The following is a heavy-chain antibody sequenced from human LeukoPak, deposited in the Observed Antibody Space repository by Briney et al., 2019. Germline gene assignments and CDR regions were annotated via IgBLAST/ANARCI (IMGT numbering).Heavy chain of an antibody. V-gene: IGHV3-23*01. CDR1: GFTFSTYG. J-gene: IGHJ4*02. Sequence: GGSLRLSCAASGFTFSTYGAHWVRQAPGKGLEWVSGIRADAVTTYYADSVKGRFIISRDNSKNTVYLQMNSLSAEDAAVYYCVKDDGWVQYANWGQGTLVTVSS. CDR2: IRADAVTT. D-gene: IGHD5-24*01. CDR3: VKDDGWVQYAN.